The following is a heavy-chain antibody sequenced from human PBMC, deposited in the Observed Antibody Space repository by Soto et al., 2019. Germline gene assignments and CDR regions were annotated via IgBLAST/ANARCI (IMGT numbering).Heavy chain of an antibody. CDR2: IKQDGSEK. D-gene: IGHD3-10*01. CDR3: ASLIAARRGELFDL. CDR1: GFTSSIYW. Sequence: EVQLVESGGGLVQPGGSLRLSCAASGFTSSIYWMTWVRQAPGKGLEWVANIKQDGSEKYYVDSVKGRFIISRDDAKNSLYLQMNSLRAEDTAVYYCASLIAARRGELFDLWGQGTLVTVSP. V-gene: IGHV3-7*01. J-gene: IGHJ4*02.